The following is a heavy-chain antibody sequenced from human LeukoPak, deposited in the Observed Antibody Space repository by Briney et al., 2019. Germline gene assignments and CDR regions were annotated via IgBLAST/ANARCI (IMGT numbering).Heavy chain of an antibody. D-gene: IGHD2-21*01. V-gene: IGHV1-69*04. CDR3: AKDRDLAYCGGDCYGDY. CDR2: IIPILGIA. Sequence: GASVKVSCKASGGTFSSYAISWVRQAPGQGLEWMGRIIPILGIANYAQKFQGRVTITADKSTSTAYMELSSLRSEDTAVYYCAKDRDLAYCGGDCYGDYWGQGTLVTVSS. CDR1: GGTFSSYA. J-gene: IGHJ4*02.